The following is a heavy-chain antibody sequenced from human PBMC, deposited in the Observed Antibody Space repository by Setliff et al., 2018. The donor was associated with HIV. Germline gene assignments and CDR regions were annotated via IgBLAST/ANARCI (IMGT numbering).Heavy chain of an antibody. CDR3: AGSRGYFVQDD. J-gene: IGHJ4*02. Sequence: GGSLRLSCAAPGFSFSSYWMSWVRQAPGKGLEWVANIKQDGSEKYYVDSVRGRFTISRDNAKNTLYLQMNSLRAEDTAVYYCAGSRGYFVQDDWGQGTLVTVSS. V-gene: IGHV3-7*01. D-gene: IGHD1-1*01. CDR1: GFSFSSYW. CDR2: IKQDGSEK.